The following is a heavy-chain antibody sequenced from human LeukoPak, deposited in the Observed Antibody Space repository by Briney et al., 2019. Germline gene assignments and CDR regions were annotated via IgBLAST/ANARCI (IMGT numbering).Heavy chain of an antibody. CDR2: ISSSSSYI. CDR3: ARDKGPYSNHLDY. Sequence: GSLRLSCAASGFTFSSYSMNWVRQAPGKGLEWVSSISSSSSYIYYADSVKGRFTISRDNAKNSLYLQMNSLRAEDTAVYYCARDKGPYSNHLDYWGQGTLVTVSS. V-gene: IGHV3-21*01. J-gene: IGHJ4*02. D-gene: IGHD4-11*01. CDR1: GFTFSSYS.